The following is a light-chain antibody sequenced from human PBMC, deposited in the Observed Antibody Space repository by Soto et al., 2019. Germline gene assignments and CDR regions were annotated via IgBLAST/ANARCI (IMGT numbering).Light chain of an antibody. CDR1: QSISNY. J-gene: IGKJ1*01. CDR3: QQDNSFPRT. CDR2: DAS. Sequence: DIQINHSAIALSASVGDSSTITCRARQSISNYLAWYQQKPGKVPKLLIYDASTLQSGVPSRFSGSGSGAEFTLTISSMQPEDYATYYCQQDNSFPRTFGQGTNVDIK. V-gene: IGKV1-27*01.